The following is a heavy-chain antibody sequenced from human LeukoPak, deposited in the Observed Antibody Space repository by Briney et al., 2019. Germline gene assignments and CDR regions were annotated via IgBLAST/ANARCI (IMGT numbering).Heavy chain of an antibody. V-gene: IGHV3-23*01. CDR3: AKSVTDAYVDY. CDR2: ISGSGGST. D-gene: IGHD2-21*02. Sequence: GGSRRLSGAASGFTFGSYAVSWVRQAPGKGLGWVSAISGSGGSTYYADSVKGRFTMSRNNSKNTLYLQMNSLRAEDTAVYYCAKSVTDAYVDYWGQGTLVTVSS. J-gene: IGHJ4*02. CDR1: GFTFGSYA.